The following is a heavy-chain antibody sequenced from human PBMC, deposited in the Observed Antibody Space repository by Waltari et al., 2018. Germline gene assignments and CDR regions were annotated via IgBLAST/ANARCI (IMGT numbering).Heavy chain of an antibody. CDR1: GFTVSSNY. J-gene: IGHJ4*02. D-gene: IGHD3-3*02. Sequence: EVQLVESGGGLIQPGGSLRLSCAASGFTVSSNYMTWVRQAPGKGLEWVSVIYSGGSTYYADSVKGRFTISRDNSKNTLYLQMNSLRAEDTAVYYCARVSRRTYYFDYWGQGTLVTVSS. CDR2: IYSGGST. CDR3: ARVSRRTYYFDY. V-gene: IGHV3-53*01.